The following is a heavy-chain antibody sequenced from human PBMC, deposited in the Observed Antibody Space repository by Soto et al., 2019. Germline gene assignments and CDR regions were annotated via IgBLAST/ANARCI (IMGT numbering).Heavy chain of an antibody. D-gene: IGHD4-17*01. CDR3: AKRALLDYSRAFDV. CDR1: GFTFSNYA. CDR2: ITGSSGST. Sequence: GGSLRLSCVVSGFTFSNYAMNWVRQAPGKGLEWVSAITGSSGSTYSADSVKGRFTISRDNSKNTLYLQMNSLRAEDTAIYYCAKRALLDYSRAFDVWGQGTMVTVSS. V-gene: IGHV3-23*01. J-gene: IGHJ3*01.